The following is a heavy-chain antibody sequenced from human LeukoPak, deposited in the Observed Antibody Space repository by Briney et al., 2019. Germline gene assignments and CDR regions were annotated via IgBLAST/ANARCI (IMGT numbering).Heavy chain of an antibody. D-gene: IGHD2-2*01. CDR3: AKSPCSSTSCYGPPDY. Sequence: ETLSLTCTVSGGSVSSGSYYWSWIRQPPGKGLEWVSAISGSGGSTYYADSVKGRFTISRDNSKNTLYLQMNSLRAEDTAVYYCAKSPCSSTSCYGPPDYWGQGTLVTVSS. CDR2: ISGSGGST. J-gene: IGHJ4*02. V-gene: IGHV3-23*01. CDR1: GGSVSSGSYY.